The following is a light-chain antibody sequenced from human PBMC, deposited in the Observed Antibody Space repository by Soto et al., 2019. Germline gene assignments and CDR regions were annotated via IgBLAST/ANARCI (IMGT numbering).Light chain of an antibody. Sequence: DSQMTQYHSTLSASIGDRVTITCRASQSINSWLAWYQQKPGKAPKLLIYKASTLESGVSSRFSGSGSGTEFTRTISSLQSEDFAVYYCQEYNNWPRTFGQGTKVDIK. CDR1: QSINSW. V-gene: IGKV1-5*03. CDR3: QEYNNWPRT. CDR2: KAS. J-gene: IGKJ1*01.